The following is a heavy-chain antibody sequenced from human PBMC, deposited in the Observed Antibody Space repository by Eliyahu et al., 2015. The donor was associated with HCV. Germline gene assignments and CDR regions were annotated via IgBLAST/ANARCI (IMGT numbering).Heavy chain of an antibody. D-gene: IGHD4-17*01. J-gene: IGHJ6*02. CDR2: INPNSGGT. CDR3: ARTATTSSRNYYYGMDV. V-gene: IGHV1-2*06. CDR1: GYTFTGYY. Sequence: QVQLVQSGAEVKKPGASVKVSCKASGYTFTGYYMHWVRQAPGQGLEWMGRINPNSGGTNYAQKFQGRVTMTRDTSISTAYMELSRLRSDDTAVYYCARTATTSSRNYYYGMDVWGQGTTVTVSS.